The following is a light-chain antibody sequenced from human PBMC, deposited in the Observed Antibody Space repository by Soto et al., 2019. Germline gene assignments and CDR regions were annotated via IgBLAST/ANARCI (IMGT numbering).Light chain of an antibody. CDR3: CSYARGSTYV. CDR1: SGDVGGYNY. CDR2: EVR. J-gene: IGLJ1*01. V-gene: IGLV2-14*01. Sequence: QSVLTQPASLSGSPGQSITISCTGTSGDVGGYNYVSWYQQHPGKAPKLMIYEVRNRPSGVSNRFSGSKSGNTASLTISGLQAEDEAHYYCCSYARGSTYVFGTGTKVTVL.